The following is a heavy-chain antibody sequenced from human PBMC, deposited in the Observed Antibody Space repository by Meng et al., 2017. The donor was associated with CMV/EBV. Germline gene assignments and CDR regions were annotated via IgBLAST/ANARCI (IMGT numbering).Heavy chain of an antibody. D-gene: IGHD3-16*01. V-gene: IGHV3-21*01. Sequence: GESLKISCAASGFTFSSDSMNWVRQAPGKGLEWVSSISSSSSYIYYADSVKGRFTISRDNAKNSLYLQMNSLRAEDTAVYYCVSFHRGEIYYGMDVWGQGTTVTVSS. J-gene: IGHJ6*02. CDR2: ISSSSSYI. CDR3: VSFHRGEIYYGMDV. CDR1: GFTFSSDS.